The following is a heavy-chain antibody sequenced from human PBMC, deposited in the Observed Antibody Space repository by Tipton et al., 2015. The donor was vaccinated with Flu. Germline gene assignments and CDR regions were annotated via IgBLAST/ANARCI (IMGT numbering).Heavy chain of an antibody. Sequence: QVQLVQSGAELKKPGASVKVSCQTSGYTFTTYGFSWVRQAPGQGLEWMGWINPNDNGTRYPQKFQGRVTMTRDTSISTVYMELSRLSSDDTAVYYCARDGAGYNGAFDMWGQGTMVTVSS. D-gene: IGHD5-24*01. CDR3: ARDGAGYNGAFDM. J-gene: IGHJ3*02. V-gene: IGHV1-2*02. CDR2: INPNDNGT. CDR1: GYTFTTYG.